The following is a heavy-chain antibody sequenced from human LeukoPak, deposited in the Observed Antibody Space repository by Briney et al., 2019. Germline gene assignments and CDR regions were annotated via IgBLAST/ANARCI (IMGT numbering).Heavy chain of an antibody. Sequence: GGSLRLSCAASGFTFSDYYMSWIRQAPGKGLEWVSYISSSGSTIYYAVSVKGRFTISRDKAKNSLYLQMNSLRAEDTAVYYCARRGDTSTAIDYWGQGTLVTVSS. J-gene: IGHJ4*02. CDR2: ISSSGSTI. CDR1: GFTFSDYY. D-gene: IGHD5-18*01. V-gene: IGHV3-11*04. CDR3: ARRGDTSTAIDY.